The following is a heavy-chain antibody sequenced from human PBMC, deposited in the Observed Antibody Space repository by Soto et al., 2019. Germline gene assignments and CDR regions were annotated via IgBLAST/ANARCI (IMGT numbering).Heavy chain of an antibody. CDR1: GFTFSSYG. CDR3: AKDPDCSSTSCYLNNWFDP. J-gene: IGHJ5*02. Sequence: GGSLRLSCAASGFTFSSYGMHWVRQAPGKGLEWVAVISYDGSNKYYTDSVKGRFTISRDNSKNTLYLQMNSLRAEDTAVYYCAKDPDCSSTSCYLNNWFDPWGQGTLVTVSS. CDR2: ISYDGSNK. V-gene: IGHV3-30*18. D-gene: IGHD2-2*01.